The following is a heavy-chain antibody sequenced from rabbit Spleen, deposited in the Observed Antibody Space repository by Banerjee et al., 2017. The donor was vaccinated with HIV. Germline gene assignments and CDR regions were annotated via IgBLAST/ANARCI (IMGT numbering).Heavy chain of an antibody. CDR1: GFSFSSDFY. CDR2: IYDGSSRST. CDR3: ARDLVSAIGWNFNL. D-gene: IGHD1-1*01. Sequence: QSLEESGGDLVKPGASLTLTCTASGFSFSSDFYMCWVRQAPGKGLEWIACIYDGSSRSTKYASWAKGRFTISKTSSTTVTLQMTSLTAADRATYFCARDLVSAIGWNFNLWGQGTLVTVS. V-gene: IGHV1S40*01. J-gene: IGHJ4*01.